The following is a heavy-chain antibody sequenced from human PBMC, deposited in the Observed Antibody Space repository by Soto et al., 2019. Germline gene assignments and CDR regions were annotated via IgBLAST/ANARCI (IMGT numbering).Heavy chain of an antibody. CDR3: TRDLNHDSGP. CDR2: MNPDGSEQ. D-gene: IGHD1-26*01. J-gene: IGHJ5*02. Sequence: EVHLVESGGGLVQPGGSLRLSCAASGCTFTDYWMTWVRQAPGKGLEGVANMNPDGSEQYYLDSVKGRFTISRDNAKSSLYLQMNSLRGEDTAVYYCTRDLNHDSGPWGQGTQVIVSS. CDR1: GCTFTDYW. V-gene: IGHV3-7*04.